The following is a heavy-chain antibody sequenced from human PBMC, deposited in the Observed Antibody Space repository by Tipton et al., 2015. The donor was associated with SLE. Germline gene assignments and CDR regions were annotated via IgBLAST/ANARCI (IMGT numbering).Heavy chain of an antibody. CDR2: IYSGGST. CDR1: GGSISSGGYS. V-gene: IGHV4-30-4*07. J-gene: IGHJ4*02. CDR3: ATTYGGYYFDY. Sequence: TLSLTCAVSGGSISSGGYSWSWIRQPPGKGLEWIGYIYSGGSTKYNPYFESRVTMSIDTSKNQFSLKVTSVTAADTAVYFCATTYGGYYFDYWGQGTLVTVSS. D-gene: IGHD4-23*01.